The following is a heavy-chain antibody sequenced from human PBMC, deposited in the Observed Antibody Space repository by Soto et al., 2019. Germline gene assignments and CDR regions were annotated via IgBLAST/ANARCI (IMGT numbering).Heavy chain of an antibody. CDR1: GGSISSGGYS. J-gene: IGHJ4*02. CDR2: IYHSGST. CDR3: AGGIAARPLAY. D-gene: IGHD6-25*01. V-gene: IGHV4-30-2*01. Sequence: QLQLQESGSGLVKPSQTLSLTCAVSGGSISSGGYSWSWIRQPPGKGLEWIGYIYHSGSTYYNPPIKXRXTXSXXRSRNQCSLKLRCVTAADTAVYSCAGGIAARPLAYCGQGTLVTVSS.